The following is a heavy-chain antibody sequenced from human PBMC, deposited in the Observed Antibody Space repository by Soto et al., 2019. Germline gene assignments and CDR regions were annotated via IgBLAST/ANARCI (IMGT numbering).Heavy chain of an antibody. D-gene: IGHD2-2*02. CDR1: GSTFSSYA. CDR2: IIHIFATA. J-gene: IGHJ6*02. CDR3: GREKGYCSSTSCYTPDYYYYYYGMDV. Sequence: QVQLVQSGAEVKKPVFSVKVSCKASGSTFSSYAISWVRQAPGQGLEWLVGIIHIFATAKYAHKFQGRVTITADDSTRTAYMKLSSLRSEDTAVYYCGREKGYCSSTSCYTPDYYYYYYGMDVWGQGTTVTVSS. V-gene: IGHV1-69*01.